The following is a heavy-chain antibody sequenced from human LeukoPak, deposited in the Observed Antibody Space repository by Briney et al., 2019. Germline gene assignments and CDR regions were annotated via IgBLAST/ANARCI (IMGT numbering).Heavy chain of an antibody. V-gene: IGHV1-18*04. CDR1: GYTFTSYY. CDR2: ISGHNGDT. J-gene: IGHJ4*02. Sequence: ASVKVSCKASGYTFTSYYMHWVRQAPGQGLEWMGWISGHNGDTEYAQNLQGRVTMTIDISTSTTYMELRSLRADDTAVYYCARDSVAAGFGEFWGQGTLVTVSS. CDR3: ARDSVAAGFGEF. D-gene: IGHD3-10*01.